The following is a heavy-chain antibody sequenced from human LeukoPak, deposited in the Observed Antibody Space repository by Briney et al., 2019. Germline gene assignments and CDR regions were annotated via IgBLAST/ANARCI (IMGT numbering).Heavy chain of an antibody. J-gene: IGHJ4*02. CDR3: ARAEYSSAFDY. CDR1: GYTFTAYY. V-gene: IGHV1-2*06. Sequence: ASVKVSCKTSGYTFTAYYMHWVRQAPGQGLEWMGRINPNSGGTNYAQKFQGRVTMTRDTSISTAYMELSRLRSDDTAVYYCARAEYSSAFDYWGQGTLVTVSS. D-gene: IGHD6-6*01. CDR2: INPNSGGT.